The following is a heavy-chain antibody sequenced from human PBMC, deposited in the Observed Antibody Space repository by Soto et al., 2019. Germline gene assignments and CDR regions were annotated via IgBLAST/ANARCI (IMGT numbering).Heavy chain of an antibody. D-gene: IGHD2-15*01. CDR3: ARDAALPGEADRFDY. CDR1: VTPSPVMSG. J-gene: IGHJ4*02. V-gene: IGHV4-4*02. Sequence: SETLSLTCAVSVTPSPVMSGGVGSASPQGRGWSGLEAYHNGLTNYNPSLKSRVTMSTDTSKNQFSLKLTSVTAADTAMYYCARDAALPGEADRFDYWGQGTLVTVSS. CDR2: AYHNGLT.